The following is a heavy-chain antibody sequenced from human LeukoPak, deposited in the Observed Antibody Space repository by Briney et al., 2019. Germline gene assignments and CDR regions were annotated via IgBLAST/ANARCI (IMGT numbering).Heavy chain of an antibody. V-gene: IGHV4-59*01. J-gene: IGHJ4*02. CDR2: IYHSGST. D-gene: IGHD3-10*01. Sequence: SETLSLTCTVTGGSITSYQWSWIRQPPGQGLEWIGYIYHSGSTTYNPSLKSRVTISIDTSKNQFSLKLNFVTAADTAVYYCARGGSLFYGSGTYGYWGQGTLVAVSS. CDR1: GGSITSYQ. CDR3: ARGGSLFYGSGTYGY.